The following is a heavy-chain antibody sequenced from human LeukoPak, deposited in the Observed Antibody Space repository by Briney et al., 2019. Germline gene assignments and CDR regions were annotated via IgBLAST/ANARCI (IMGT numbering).Heavy chain of an antibody. CDR2: IRYDGSNR. J-gene: IGHJ4*02. V-gene: IGHV3-30*02. D-gene: IGHD3-3*01. CDR3: ATTIFGVVMPPGY. CDR1: GFTFSSYG. Sequence: GGSLRLSCAASGFTFSSYGMHWVRQAPGKGLEWVAFIRYDGSNRFYADSVKGRFTISRDNSKNTPYVQMNSLRAEDTAVYYCATTIFGVVMPPGYWGQGTLVTVSS.